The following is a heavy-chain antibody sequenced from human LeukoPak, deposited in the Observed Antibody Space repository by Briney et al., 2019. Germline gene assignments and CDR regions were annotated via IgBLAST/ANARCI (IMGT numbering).Heavy chain of an antibody. CDR3: ARDSSGWYHGMDV. CDR2: ISYDGSNK. CDR1: GFTFSSYG. Sequence: PGGSLRLSCAASGFTFSSYGMHWVRQAPGKGLEWVAVISYDGSNKYYADSVQGRFTISRDNAKNSLYLQMNSLRADDTAVYYCARDSSGWYHGMDVWGQGTTVTVSS. V-gene: IGHV3-30*03. J-gene: IGHJ6*02. D-gene: IGHD6-19*01.